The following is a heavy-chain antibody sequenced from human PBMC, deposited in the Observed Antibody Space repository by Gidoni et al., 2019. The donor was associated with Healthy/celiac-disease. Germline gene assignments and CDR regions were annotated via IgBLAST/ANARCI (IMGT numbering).Heavy chain of an antibody. CDR2: IYGDDDK. Sequence: QITLKESGPTLAKPTQTLTLTCPFSGFSLSTSGVGVGWIRPPPGKALEWLALIYGDDDKRYSPSLKSRLTITKDTSKNQVVLTMTNMDPVDTATYYCAHLTTVTTAPRFDYWGQGTLVTVSS. V-gene: IGHV2-5*02. J-gene: IGHJ4*02. CDR1: GFSLSTSGVG. CDR3: AHLTTVTTAPRFDY. D-gene: IGHD4-17*01.